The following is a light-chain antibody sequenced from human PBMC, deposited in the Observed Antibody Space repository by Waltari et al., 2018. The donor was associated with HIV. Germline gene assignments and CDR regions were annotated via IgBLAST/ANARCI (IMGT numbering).Light chain of an antibody. CDR1: SSDVGAYNY. V-gene: IGLV2-14*03. CDR2: DVN. Sequence: QSALTQPASVSGSPGQSITISCTGTSSDVGAYNYVSWYQQHPGKAPKLIIYDVNERPSGVSNRFSGSESGNTASLTISGLQAEDEADYYCSSYTRDNTHVEFGGGTKLTVL. CDR3: SSYTRDNTHVE. J-gene: IGLJ2*01.